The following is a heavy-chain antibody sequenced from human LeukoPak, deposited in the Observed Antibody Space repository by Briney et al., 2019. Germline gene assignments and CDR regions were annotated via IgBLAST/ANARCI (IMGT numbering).Heavy chain of an antibody. CDR3: AKMGITMIVVVTSFDY. CDR2: ISGSGGST. Sequence: GGSLRLSCAASGFTFSSYAMSWVRQAPGKGLEWVSAISGSGGSTYYADSVKGRFTISRDNSKNTLYLQMNSLRAEDTAVYYCAKMGITMIVVVTSFDYWGQGTLVTVSS. CDR1: GFTFSSYA. D-gene: IGHD3-22*01. J-gene: IGHJ4*02. V-gene: IGHV3-23*01.